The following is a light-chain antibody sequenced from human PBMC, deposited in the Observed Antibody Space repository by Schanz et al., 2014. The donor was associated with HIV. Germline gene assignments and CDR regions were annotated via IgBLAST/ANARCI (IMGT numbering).Light chain of an antibody. J-gene: IGLJ2*01. CDR2: EGS. Sequence: QSALTQPDSVSGSPGQSITISCTGTSSDVGNYNLVSWYQQHPGKAPKLLVYEGSRRPSGVSNRFSGSKSGNTASLTISGLQAEDEADYYCSSYTSSSTHVVFGGGTKLTVL. CDR1: SSDVGNYNL. CDR3: SSYTSSSTHVV. V-gene: IGLV2-14*02.